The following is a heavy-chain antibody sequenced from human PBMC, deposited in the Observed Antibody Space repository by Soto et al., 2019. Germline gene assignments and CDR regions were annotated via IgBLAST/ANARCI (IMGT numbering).Heavy chain of an antibody. J-gene: IGHJ6*03. D-gene: IGHD5-12*01. CDR3: ARGVSSGGQVATIENYYYMDV. Sequence: SETLSLTCAVYGGSFSGYYWSWIRQPPGKGLEWIGEINHSGSTNYNPSLKSRVTISVDTSKNQFSLKLSSVTAADTAVYYCARGVSSGGQVATIENYYYMDVWGKGTTVTVSS. CDR2: INHSGST. V-gene: IGHV4-34*01. CDR1: GGSFSGYY.